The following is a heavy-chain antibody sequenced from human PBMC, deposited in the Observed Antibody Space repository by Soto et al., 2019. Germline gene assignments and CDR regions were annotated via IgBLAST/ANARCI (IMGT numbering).Heavy chain of an antibody. D-gene: IGHD3-3*01. J-gene: IGHJ6*02. Sequence: TGGSLRLSCAASGLIFSDYYMTWIRQAPGKGLEWLSCSSNRDRSTYYADSVKDRFVVSKDNAKNLVYLQMNSLRAEDTAVYFCARAWKIEKFGVISMSKGLDVWGQGTTVTVSS. CDR3: ARAWKIEKFGVISMSKGLDV. V-gene: IGHV3-11*01. CDR2: SSNRDRST. CDR1: GLIFSDYY.